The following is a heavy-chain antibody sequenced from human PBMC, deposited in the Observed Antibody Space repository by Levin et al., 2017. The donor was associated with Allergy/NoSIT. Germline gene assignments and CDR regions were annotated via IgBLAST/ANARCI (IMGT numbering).Heavy chain of an antibody. CDR2: IHYSGST. J-gene: IGHJ6*02. V-gene: IGHV4-59*01. CDR3: TRGRTVPAGTSGGTWVYGVDV. Sequence: SQTLSLTCTVSGGSISSSFWSWIRPSPGKGLEWIGYIHYSGSTKYNPALNSRVTISVDTPKNQFSLKLNSVTAADTAVYYCTRGRTVPAGTSGGTWVYGVDVWGQGTTVTVSS. D-gene: IGHD6-13*01. CDR1: GGSISSSF.